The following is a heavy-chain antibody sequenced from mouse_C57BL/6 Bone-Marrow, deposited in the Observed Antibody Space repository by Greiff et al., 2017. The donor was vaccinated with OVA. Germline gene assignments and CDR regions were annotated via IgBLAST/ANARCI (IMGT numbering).Heavy chain of an antibody. J-gene: IGHJ2*01. CDR1: GFTFSDYG. Sequence: DVKLVESGGGLVKPGGSLKLSCAASGFTFSDYGMHWVRQAPEKGLEWVAYISSGSSTIYYADTVKGRFTISRDNAKNTLFLQMTSLRSEDTAMYYCASYGSSRDYFDYWGQGTTLTVS. CDR2: ISSGSSTI. CDR3: ASYGSSRDYFDY. V-gene: IGHV5-17*01. D-gene: IGHD1-1*01.